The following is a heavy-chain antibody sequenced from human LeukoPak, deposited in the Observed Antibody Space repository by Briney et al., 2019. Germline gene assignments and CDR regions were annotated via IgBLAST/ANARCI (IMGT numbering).Heavy chain of an antibody. CDR3: ARGWLAETTVVTPYNY. CDR1: GYTFTGYH. CDR2: INPNSGDT. Sequence: ASVKVSCKASGYTFTGYHMHWVRQAPGQGLEWMGRINPNSGDTNYAQKFQGRVTITAVESMSTVYMELSSLRSEDTAIYYCARGWLAETTVVTPYNYWGQGTLVTVSS. J-gene: IGHJ4*02. V-gene: IGHV1-2*06. D-gene: IGHD4-23*01.